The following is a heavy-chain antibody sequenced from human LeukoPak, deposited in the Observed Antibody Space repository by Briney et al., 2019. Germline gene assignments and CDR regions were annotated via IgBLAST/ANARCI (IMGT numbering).Heavy chain of an antibody. Sequence: PSETLSLTCAVYGGSFSGYYWSWIRQPPGKGLEWIGEINHSGSTNYNPSLKSRVTISVDTSKNQFSLKLSSVTAADTAVYHCARRYYDSSGYYYPDYWGQGTLVTVSS. V-gene: IGHV4-34*01. CDR3: ARRYYDSSGYYYPDY. CDR2: INHSGST. D-gene: IGHD3-22*01. J-gene: IGHJ4*02. CDR1: GGSFSGYY.